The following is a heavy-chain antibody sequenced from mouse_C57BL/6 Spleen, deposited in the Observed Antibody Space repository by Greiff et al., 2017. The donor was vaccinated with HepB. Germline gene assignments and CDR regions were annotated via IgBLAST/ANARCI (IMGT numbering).Heavy chain of an antibody. Sequence: QVQLQQPGAELVRPGSSVKLSCKASGYTFTSYWMHWVKQRPIQGLEWIGNIDPSDSETNYNQKFKDKATLTVDKSSSTAYMQLSSLTSEDSAVYYCARDGNYFYAMDYWGQGTSVTVSS. CDR2: IDPSDSET. CDR3: ARDGNYFYAMDY. D-gene: IGHD2-1*01. CDR1: GYTFTSYW. J-gene: IGHJ4*01. V-gene: IGHV1-52*01.